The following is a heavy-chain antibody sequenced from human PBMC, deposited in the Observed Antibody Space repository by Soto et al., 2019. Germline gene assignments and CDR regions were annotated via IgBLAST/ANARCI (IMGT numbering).Heavy chain of an antibody. J-gene: IGHJ5*02. CDR1: CGPISSVDHG. D-gene: IGHD2-8*01. CDR3: AMYAADDRCFEA. CDR2: IHSGGAT. V-gene: IGHV4-30-4*01. Sequence: SETLSLTCTFSCGPISSVDHGWTWIRQPPGKGLEWLGYIHSGGATNVNPSLKSRLTLSLDMSTSQFSLNVKSVTPADTAVYFCAMYAADDRCFEAWGQGILVTVSS.